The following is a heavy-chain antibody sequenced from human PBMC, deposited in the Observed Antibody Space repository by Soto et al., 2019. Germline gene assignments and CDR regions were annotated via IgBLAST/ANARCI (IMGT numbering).Heavy chain of an antibody. CDR1: GGSISSSSYH. CDR2: IYYSGST. V-gene: IGHV4-39*01. D-gene: IGHD3-22*01. J-gene: IGHJ2*01. Sequence: PSETLSLTCTVSGGSISSSSYHWGWIRQPPGKGLEWIGSIYYSGSTYYNPPLKSRVTISVDTSKNQFSLKLSSVTAADTAVYYCARLVIPVYWYFDLWGRGTLVTVSS. CDR3: ARLVIPVYWYFDL.